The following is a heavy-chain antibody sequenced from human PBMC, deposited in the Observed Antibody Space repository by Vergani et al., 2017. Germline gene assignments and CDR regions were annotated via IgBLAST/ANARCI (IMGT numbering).Heavy chain of an antibody. Sequence: QVQLQESGPGVVKPSQTLSLTCAVSGGSISSGDHCWTWIRQRPGKGLEWIGYIFYSGTTYDNPFLRSRLTISVDTSQKQFSLKLRSVTAADTAVYYCARVDTQVPATSHFYYMDVWGKGTTVVVSS. CDR2: IFYSGTT. CDR1: GGSISSGDHC. V-gene: IGHV4-31*11. D-gene: IGHD6-25*01. J-gene: IGHJ6*03. CDR3: ARVDTQVPATSHFYYMDV.